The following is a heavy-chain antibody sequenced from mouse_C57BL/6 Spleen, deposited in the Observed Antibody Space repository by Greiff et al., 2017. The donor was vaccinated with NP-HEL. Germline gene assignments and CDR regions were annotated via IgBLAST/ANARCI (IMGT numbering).Heavy chain of an antibody. D-gene: IGHD4-1*01. V-gene: IGHV2-5*01. CDR1: GFSLTSYG. J-gene: IGHJ2*01. Sequence: VQLQQSGPGLVQPSQSLSITCTVSGFSLTSYGVHWVRQSPGKGLEWLGVIWSGGSTDYNAAFMSRLSITKYNSKSQVFFKMNSLHADDTAIYYCAKNELGGYYFDYWGQGTTLTVSS. CDR3: AKNELGGYYFDY. CDR2: IWSGGST.